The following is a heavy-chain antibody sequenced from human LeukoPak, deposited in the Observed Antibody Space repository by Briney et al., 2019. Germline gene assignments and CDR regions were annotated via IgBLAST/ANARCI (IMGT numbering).Heavy chain of an antibody. V-gene: IGHV4-59*08. J-gene: IGHJ5*02. Sequence: SETLSLTCTVSGGSISSYYWSWIRQPPGKGLEWIGYIYYSGSTNYNPSLKSRVTISVDTSKNQFSLKLSSVTAADTAVYYCARHGRGYSGYDDDDWFDPWGQGTLVTVSS. CDR3: ARHGRGYSGYDDDDWFDP. D-gene: IGHD5-12*01. CDR2: IYYSGST. CDR1: GGSISSYY.